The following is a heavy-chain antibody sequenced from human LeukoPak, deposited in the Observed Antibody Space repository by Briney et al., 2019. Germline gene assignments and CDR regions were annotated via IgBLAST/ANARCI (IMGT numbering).Heavy chain of an antibody. D-gene: IGHD1-14*01. CDR3: ARGFSGFDY. Sequence: GGSLRLSCAASGFTFSSYAMSWVRQAPGNGLEWVSGISGSGGSTYYADSVKGRFTISRDNSKNTLYLQMNSLRADDTAVYYCARGFSGFDYWGQGTLVTVSS. J-gene: IGHJ4*02. CDR2: ISGSGGST. CDR1: GFTFSSYA. V-gene: IGHV3-23*01.